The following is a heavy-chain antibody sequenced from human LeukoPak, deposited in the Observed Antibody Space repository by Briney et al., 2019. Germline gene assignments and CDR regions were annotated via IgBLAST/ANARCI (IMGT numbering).Heavy chain of an antibody. Sequence: GESLRLSCAASGFTFSRFGMNWVRQAPGKGLEWASYISSSSSSSIYYADSVKGRFTISRDNAKNSLYLQMNSLRDEDTAVYYCAQKGGADNWGQGTLVSVSS. CDR1: GFTFSRFG. CDR2: ISSSSSSSI. V-gene: IGHV3-48*02. J-gene: IGHJ4*02. D-gene: IGHD2-15*01. CDR3: AQKGGADN.